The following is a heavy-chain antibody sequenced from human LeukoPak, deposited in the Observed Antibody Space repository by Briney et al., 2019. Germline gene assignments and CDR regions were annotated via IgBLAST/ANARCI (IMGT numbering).Heavy chain of an antibody. J-gene: IGHJ5*02. CDR1: GFTFSDAW. D-gene: IGHD2-2*01. Sequence: GGSLRLSYAASGFTFSDAWMSWVRQAPGKGLEWIGRIKSKTDGGTTDYAAPVKGRFTISRDDSKNTLYLQMNSLKIEDTAVYYCTTVPASPSPDPWGQGTLVTVSS. CDR3: TTVPASPSPDP. CDR2: IKSKTDGGTT. V-gene: IGHV3-15*01.